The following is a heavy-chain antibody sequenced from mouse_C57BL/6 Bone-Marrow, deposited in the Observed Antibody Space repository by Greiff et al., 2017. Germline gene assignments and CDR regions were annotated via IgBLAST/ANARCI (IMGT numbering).Heavy chain of an antibody. CDR2: ISYDGSN. CDR1: GYSITSGYY. D-gene: IGHD2-4*01. V-gene: IGHV3-6*01. J-gene: IGHJ3*01. Sequence: VQLKESGPGLVKPSQSLSLTCSVTGYSITSGYYWNWIRQFPGNKLEWMGYISYDGSNNYNPSLKNRISITRDTSKNQFFLKLNSVTTEDTATYYCASNDYDPAWFAYWGQGTLVTVSA. CDR3: ASNDYDPAWFAY.